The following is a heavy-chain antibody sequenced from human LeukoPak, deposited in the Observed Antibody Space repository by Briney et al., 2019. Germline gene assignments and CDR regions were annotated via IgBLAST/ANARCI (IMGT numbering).Heavy chain of an antibody. V-gene: IGHV4-59*01. CDR1: GGSISSYY. CDR3: ARHYAYGSGTYVPFDY. J-gene: IGHJ4*02. Sequence: PSQTLSLTCTVSGGSISSYYWSWIRQPPGKELEWIGYIHYSGSTNYNPSLKSRVTMSVDTSKNQFSLKLTSVTAADTAVYYCARHYAYGSGTYVPFDYWGQGTLVTVSS. D-gene: IGHD3-10*01. CDR2: IHYSGST.